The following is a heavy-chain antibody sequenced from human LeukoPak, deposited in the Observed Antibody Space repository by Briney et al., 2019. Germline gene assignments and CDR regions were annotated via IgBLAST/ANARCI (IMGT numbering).Heavy chain of an antibody. D-gene: IGHD6-19*01. Sequence: PSETLSLTCTVSGGSISSYYWSWIRQPPGKGLEWIGYIYYSGSTNYNPSLKSRVTISVDTSKNQFSLKLSSVTAADTAVYYCASNGRYSSGWYGFGYWGQGTLVTVSS. J-gene: IGHJ4*02. CDR3: ASNGRYSSGWYGFGY. CDR1: GGSISSYY. V-gene: IGHV4-59*01. CDR2: IYYSGST.